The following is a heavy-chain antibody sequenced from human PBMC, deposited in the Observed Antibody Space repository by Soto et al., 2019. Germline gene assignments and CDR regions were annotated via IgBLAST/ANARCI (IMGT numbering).Heavy chain of an antibody. CDR3: ARIPTYYDFWSGYSHWFDP. CDR1: GGSFSGYY. J-gene: IGHJ5*02. D-gene: IGHD3-3*01. Sequence: QVQLQQWGAGLLKPSETLSLTCAVYGGSFSGYYWSWIRQPPGKGREWIGEINHSGSTNYNPSLKSRVTISVDTSKNQFSLKLSSVTAADTAVYYCARIPTYYDFWSGYSHWFDPWGQGTLVTVSS. V-gene: IGHV4-34*01. CDR2: INHSGST.